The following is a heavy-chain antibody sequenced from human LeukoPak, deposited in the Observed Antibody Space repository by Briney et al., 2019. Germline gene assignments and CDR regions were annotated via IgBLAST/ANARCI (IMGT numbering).Heavy chain of an antibody. CDR2: IYHSGST. D-gene: IGHD3-22*01. CDR1: GVSISSGGYS. J-gene: IGHJ4*02. CDR3: ARTSGMIAVAETFD. V-gene: IGHV4-30-2*01. Sequence: PSETLSLTCAVSGVSISSGGYSWSWIRQPPGKGLEWIGYIYHSGSTYYNPSLKSRVTISVDRSKNQFSLKLSSVTAADTAVYYCARTSGMIAVAETFDWGQGTLVTVSS.